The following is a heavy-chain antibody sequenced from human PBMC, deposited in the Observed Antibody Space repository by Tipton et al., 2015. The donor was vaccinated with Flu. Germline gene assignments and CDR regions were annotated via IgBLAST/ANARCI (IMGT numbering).Heavy chain of an antibody. CDR1: GFIFDDFA. D-gene: IGHD4-11*01. J-gene: IGHJ2*01. Sequence: QLVQSGGGLVQPGGSLKISCAVSGFIFDDFAMHWVRQGPGKGLDWVAGISSSGGSFNYAVSVKGRFTISRDNAKKSLYLEMNSLTPEDTAFYFCAKSYSSSAGYWYFDLWGRGTLVTVSS. V-gene: IGHV3-9*01. CDR3: AKSYSSSAGYWYFDL. CDR2: ISSSGGSF.